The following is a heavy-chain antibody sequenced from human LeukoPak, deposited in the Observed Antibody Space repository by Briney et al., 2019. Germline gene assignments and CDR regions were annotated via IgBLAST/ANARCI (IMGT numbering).Heavy chain of an antibody. V-gene: IGHV4-39*07. Sequence: PSETLSLTCTVSGGSVSSSIGSSTYYWAWIRQPPGKGLEWIGSINYSGNTYYNPSLKSRVTISRDTSKNQFSLNLNSVTAADTAVYYCAREFPLGLDVWGQGSAVTVSS. CDR3: AREFPLGLDV. J-gene: IGHJ6*02. CDR2: INYSGNT. CDR1: GGSVSSSIGSSTYY.